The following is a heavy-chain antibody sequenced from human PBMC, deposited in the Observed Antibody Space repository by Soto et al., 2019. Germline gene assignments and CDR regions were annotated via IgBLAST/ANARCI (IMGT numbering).Heavy chain of an antibody. CDR1: GGSISGGVHS. CDR3: ARQGMIVVVTPFDY. Sequence: SETLSLTCTVSGGSISGGVHSWSWIRQPPGKGLEWIGHIFDSGSTYYNPSLKSRLTISVDTSKNQFSLRLSSVTAADTAVYYCARQGMIVVVTPFDYWGQGTLVTVSS. V-gene: IGHV4-30-4*01. J-gene: IGHJ4*02. D-gene: IGHD3-22*01. CDR2: IFDSGST.